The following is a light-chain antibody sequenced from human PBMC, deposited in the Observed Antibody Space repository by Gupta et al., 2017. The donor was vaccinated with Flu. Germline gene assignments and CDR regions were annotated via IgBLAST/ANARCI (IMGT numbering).Light chain of an antibody. V-gene: IGKV1-5*03. CDR1: QNINNW. CDR3: QQYKSYVT. CDR2: KAS. J-gene: IGKJ5*01. Sequence: SPPTLSASVGDRGTITCRASQNINNWLAWYQQKPVKAPHLLIYKASTLQSGVPSRFSGSGTGTEFTLTISSLQPDDFASYYCQQYKSYVTFGQGTRLDIK.